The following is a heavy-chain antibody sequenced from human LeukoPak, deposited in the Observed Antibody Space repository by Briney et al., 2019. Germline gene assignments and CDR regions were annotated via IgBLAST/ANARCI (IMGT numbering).Heavy chain of an antibody. J-gene: IGHJ5*02. D-gene: IGHD3-3*01. CDR1: GGSISSSSYY. CDR2: IYYSGST. Sequence: SETLSLTCTVSGGSISSSSYYWGWIRQPPGKGLEWIGSIYYSGSTYYNPSLKSRVTISVDTSKNQFSLKLSSVTAADTAVYYCASSPLRFLEWFSLSWFDPWGQGTLVTVSS. V-gene: IGHV4-39*01. CDR3: ASSPLRFLEWFSLSWFDP.